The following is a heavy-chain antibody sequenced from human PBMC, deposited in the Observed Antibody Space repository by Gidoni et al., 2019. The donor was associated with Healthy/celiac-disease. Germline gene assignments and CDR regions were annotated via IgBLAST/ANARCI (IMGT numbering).Heavy chain of an antibody. CDR2: ISGSGGST. D-gene: IGHD4-17*01. CDR1: GFTFSSYA. J-gene: IGHJ5*02. CDR3: AKVGMTTVTTGWFDP. Sequence: EVQLLESGGGLVQPGGSLRLSWAASGFTFSSYAMRWVRQAPGKGLEWVSAISGSGGSTYYADSVKGRFTISRDNSKNTLYLQMNSLRAEDTAVYYCAKVGMTTVTTGWFDPWGQGTLVTVSS. V-gene: IGHV3-23*01.